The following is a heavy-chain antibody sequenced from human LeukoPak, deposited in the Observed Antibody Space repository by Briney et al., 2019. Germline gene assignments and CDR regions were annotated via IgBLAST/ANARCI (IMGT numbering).Heavy chain of an antibody. D-gene: IGHD3-22*01. J-gene: IGHJ4*02. CDR3: TTELDIRPNHY. CDR1: GLTFSNAW. CDR2: IKRKSDGGTT. Sequence: GGSLRLSCAAFGLTFSNAWMSWVRQAPGKGLEWVGRIKRKSDGGTTDYAAPVKGRFTISRDDSKNTLYLQMNSLKSEDTAVYYCTTELDIRPNHYWGQGTLVTVSS. V-gene: IGHV3-15*01.